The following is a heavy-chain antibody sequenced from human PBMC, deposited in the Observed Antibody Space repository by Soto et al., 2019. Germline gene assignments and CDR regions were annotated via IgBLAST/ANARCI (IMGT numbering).Heavy chain of an antibody. Sequence: SETLSLTCTVSGGSITSSYWRWIRRPPGKGLEWIAYIYDTGISGYTPSTSYNPSLKSRVTMSADTSKSQFSLKLTSVTAADTAVYYCARGEDAFFYYGLDVWGQGITVTVSS. V-gene: IGHV4-59*01. CDR2: IYDTGISGYTPST. J-gene: IGHJ6*02. CDR1: GGSITSSY. CDR3: ARGEDAFFYYGLDV.